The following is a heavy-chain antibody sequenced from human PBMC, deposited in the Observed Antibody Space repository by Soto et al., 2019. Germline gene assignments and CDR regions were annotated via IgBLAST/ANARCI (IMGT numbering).Heavy chain of an antibody. CDR3: AHRQTASYFDY. CDR2: ISARGGSL. CDR1: GFSFSSYA. Sequence: EVQLLESGGGLVQPGGSLRLSCAASGFSFSSYAMVWVRQAPGKGLEWVSVISARGGSLYFADSVKGRFTISRDNSKNVLSLEMNSLRAEDTATYFCAHRQTASYFDYWGQGTLVTVSS. V-gene: IGHV3-23*01. J-gene: IGHJ4*02. D-gene: IGHD6-25*01.